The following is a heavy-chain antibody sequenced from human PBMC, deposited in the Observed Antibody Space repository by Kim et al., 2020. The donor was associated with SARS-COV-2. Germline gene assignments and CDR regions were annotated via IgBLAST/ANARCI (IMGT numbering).Heavy chain of an antibody. CDR3: TGTVAGTHDAFDI. Sequence: GGSLRLSCAASGFTFSNAWMSWVRQAPGKGLEWVGRIKSKTDGGTTDYAAPVKGRFTISRDDSKNTLYLQMNSLKTEDTAVYYCTGTVAGTHDAFDIWGQETMVTVSS. D-gene: IGHD6-19*01. CDR2: IKSKTDGGTT. J-gene: IGHJ3*02. CDR1: GFTFSNAW. V-gene: IGHV3-15*01.